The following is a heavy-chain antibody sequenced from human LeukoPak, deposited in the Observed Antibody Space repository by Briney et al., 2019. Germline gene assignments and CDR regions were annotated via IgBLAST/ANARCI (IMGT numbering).Heavy chain of an antibody. V-gene: IGHV4-59*08. J-gene: IGHJ4*02. CDR1: GVSISSYY. CDR2: GYFYHNGYT. CDR3: ARSHSSGYYWPYSFDF. Sequence: SETLSLTCTVSGVSISSYYWSWIRQPPGKGLEWIGYGYFYHNGYTAYNPSLKSRVTISADMSKNQFSLELSSVTAADTALYYCARSHSSGYYWPYSFDFWGQGSLVTVSS. D-gene: IGHD3-22*01.